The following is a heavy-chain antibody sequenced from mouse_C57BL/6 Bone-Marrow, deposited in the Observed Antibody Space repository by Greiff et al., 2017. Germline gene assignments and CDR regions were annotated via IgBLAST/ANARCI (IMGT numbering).Heavy chain of an antibody. J-gene: IGHJ3*01. CDR2: IDPETGGT. Sequence: VQLQESGAELVRPGASVTLSCKASGYTFTDYEMHWVKQTPVHGLEWIGAIDPETGGTAYNQKFKGKAILTADKSSSTAYMELRSLTSEDSAVYYCTRRGYDFWFACWGQGTLVTVSA. V-gene: IGHV1-15*01. D-gene: IGHD2-2*01. CDR3: TRRGYDFWFAC. CDR1: GYTFTDYE.